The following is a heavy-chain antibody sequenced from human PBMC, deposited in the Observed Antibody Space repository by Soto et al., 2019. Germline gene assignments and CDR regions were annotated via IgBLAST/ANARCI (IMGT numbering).Heavy chain of an antibody. CDR3: ARCLHDGVAGMVAGTGPLSRYYYGMDV. CDR2: INHSGST. V-gene: IGHV4-34*01. Sequence: QVQLQQWGAGLLKPSETLSLTCAVYGGSFSGYYWSWIRQPPGKGLEWIGEINHSGSTNYNPSLKSRVTSTVHTSKHQFSLTLSSVTAADTAVYYCARCLHDGVAGMVAGTGPLSRYYYGMDVWGQGTTVTVSS. D-gene: IGHD6-19*01. J-gene: IGHJ6*02. CDR1: GGSFSGYY.